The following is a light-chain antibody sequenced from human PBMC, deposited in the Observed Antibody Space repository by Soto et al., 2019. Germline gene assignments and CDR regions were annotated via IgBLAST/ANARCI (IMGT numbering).Light chain of an antibody. CDR2: GAS. J-gene: IGKJ1*01. V-gene: IGKV3-20*01. CDR3: QQYGSSGT. CDR1: QSVSNNY. Sequence: TKSPATLALSTGERATLSCRASQSVSNNYLAWYQQKPGQAPRLLIYGASNRATGIPDRFSGSGSGTDFTLTISRLEPEDFAVYYCQQYGSSGTFGQGTKVDI.